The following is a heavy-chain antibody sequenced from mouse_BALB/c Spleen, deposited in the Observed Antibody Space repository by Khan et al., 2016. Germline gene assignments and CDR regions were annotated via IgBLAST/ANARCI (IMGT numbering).Heavy chain of an antibody. Sequence: EVQLQQSGAELVKPGASVKLSCTASGFNIKDTYMHWVKQRPEQGLEWIGRIDPANGNTKYDPKFQGKATITADTSSNTAYLQLSSLTSEDTAVCYCANYGSSYWYFDVWGAGTTVTVSS. J-gene: IGHJ1*01. CDR2: IDPANGNT. CDR3: ANYGSSYWYFDV. D-gene: IGHD1-1*01. V-gene: IGHV14-3*02. CDR1: GFNIKDTY.